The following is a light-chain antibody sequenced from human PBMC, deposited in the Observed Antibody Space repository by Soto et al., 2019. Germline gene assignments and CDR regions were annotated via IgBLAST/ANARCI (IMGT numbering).Light chain of an antibody. CDR2: EVT. CDR1: SSDVGGYNY. CDR3: SSYAASNVL. J-gene: IGLJ2*01. V-gene: IGLV2-8*01. Sequence: QLVLTQPPSASGSPGQSVTISCTGTSSDVGGYNYVSWYQQHPGKAPKLMIYEVTKRPSGVPDRFSGSKSGNTASLTVSGLQAEDEADYYCSSYAASNVLFGGGTQLTVL.